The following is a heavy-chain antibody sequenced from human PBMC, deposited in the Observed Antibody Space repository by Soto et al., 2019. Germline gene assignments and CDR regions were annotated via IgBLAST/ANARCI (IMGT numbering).Heavy chain of an antibody. Sequence: GGSLRLSCAASGFTFSSYAMSWVRQAPGKGLEWVSAISGSGGSTYYADSVKGRFTISRDNSKNTLYLQMNSLRAEDTAVYYCAPARGGGGDDYDYYYYYYMDVWGKGTTVTVSS. CDR2: ISGSGGST. D-gene: IGHD4-17*01. J-gene: IGHJ6*03. CDR3: APARGGGGDDYDYYYYYYMDV. V-gene: IGHV3-23*01. CDR1: GFTFSSYA.